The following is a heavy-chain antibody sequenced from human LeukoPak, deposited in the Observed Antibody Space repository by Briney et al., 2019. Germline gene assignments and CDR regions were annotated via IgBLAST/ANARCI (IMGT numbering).Heavy chain of an antibody. CDR1: GGSISSYY. CDR2: ISYSGST. CDR3: AREGYCSGGSCYDY. J-gene: IGHJ4*02. Sequence: SETLSLTCTVSGGSISSYYWSWIRQPPGKGLEWIGYISYSGSTNYNPSLKSRVTISIDTSKNQFSLKLRSVTAADTAVYYCAREGYCSGGSCYDYWGQGTLVTVSS. V-gene: IGHV4-59*08. D-gene: IGHD2-15*01.